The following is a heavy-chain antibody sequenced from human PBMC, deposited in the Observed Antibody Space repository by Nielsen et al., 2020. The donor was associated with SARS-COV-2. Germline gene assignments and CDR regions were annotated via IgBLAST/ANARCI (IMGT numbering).Heavy chain of an antibody. Sequence: GSLRLSCTVSGGSISSYYWSWIRQPPGKGLEWIGYIYYSGSTNYNPSLKSRVTISVDTSKNQFSLKLSSVTAADTAVYYCARGRYDFWSGYHFDYWGQGTLVTVSS. CDR1: GGSISSYY. D-gene: IGHD3-3*01. CDR3: ARGRYDFWSGYHFDY. V-gene: IGHV4-59*01. J-gene: IGHJ4*02. CDR2: IYYSGST.